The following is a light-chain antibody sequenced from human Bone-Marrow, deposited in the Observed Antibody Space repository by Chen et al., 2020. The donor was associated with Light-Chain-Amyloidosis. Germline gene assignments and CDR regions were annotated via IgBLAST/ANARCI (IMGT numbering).Light chain of an antibody. CDR3: KQYNTRSIT. V-gene: IGKV1-5*03. Sequence: DIQMTQSPSTLSASVGDSVTITCRGSQSLDNWLAWYQQKPGNAPKLLIYKASTLVSGVPSRFSGRGSGTEFTLTISSLQPDDFATYYGKQYNTRSITFGQGTRLEIK. CDR1: QSLDNW. CDR2: KAS. J-gene: IGKJ5*01.